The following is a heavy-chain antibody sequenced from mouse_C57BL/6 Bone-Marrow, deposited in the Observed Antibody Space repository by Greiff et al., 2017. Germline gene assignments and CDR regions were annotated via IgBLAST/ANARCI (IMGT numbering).Heavy chain of an antibody. D-gene: IGHD1-1*01. Sequence: QVQLQQPGAELVRPGSSVKLSCKASGYTFTSYWMDWVKQRPGQGLEWIGNIYPSDGETHYNQKFKDKATLTVDKSSSTAYMQLSSLTSEDSAVYYCARGGSSFFDYWGQGTTLTVSS. J-gene: IGHJ2*01. CDR3: ARGGSSFFDY. CDR2: IYPSDGET. V-gene: IGHV1-61*01. CDR1: GYTFTSYW.